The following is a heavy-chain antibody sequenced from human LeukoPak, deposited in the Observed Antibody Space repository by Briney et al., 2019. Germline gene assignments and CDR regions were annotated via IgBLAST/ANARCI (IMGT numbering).Heavy chain of an antibody. D-gene: IGHD2-15*01. Sequence: PSETLSLTCTVSGGSISSYYWSWIRQPPGKGLEWIGYIYYSGSTNYNPSLKSRVTISVDTSKNQFSLKLSSVTAADTAVYYCARDYRSNCSGGSCYFPASWYFDLWGRGTLVTVSS. CDR2: IYYSGST. CDR3: ARDYRSNCSGGSCYFPASWYFDL. J-gene: IGHJ2*01. V-gene: IGHV4-59*01. CDR1: GGSISSYY.